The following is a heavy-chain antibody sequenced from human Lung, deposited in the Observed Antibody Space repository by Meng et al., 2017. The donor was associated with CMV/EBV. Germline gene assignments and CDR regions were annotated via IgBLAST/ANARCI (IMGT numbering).Heavy chain of an antibody. CDR1: GGSFSGYY. D-gene: IGHD2-2*01. CDR3: ARARVVPAYYYGMDV. CDR2: INHSGST. V-gene: IGHV4-34*01. J-gene: IGHJ6*01. Sequence: SETLSLXCAVYGGSFSGYYWSWIRQPPGKGLEWIGEINHSGSTNYNPSLKSRVTISVDTSKNQFSLKLSSVTAADTAVYYCARARVVPAYYYGMDVWGQGNXV.